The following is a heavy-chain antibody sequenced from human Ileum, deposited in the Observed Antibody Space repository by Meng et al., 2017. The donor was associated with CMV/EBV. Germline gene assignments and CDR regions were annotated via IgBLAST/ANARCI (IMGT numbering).Heavy chain of an antibody. D-gene: IGHD3-3*01. V-gene: IGHV3-19*01. J-gene: IGHJ4*02. Sequence: GESLKISCAASGFTFSNSDMNWVRQAPGKGLEWVSGVSWNGSRTHYADSVKGRFTISRDNSMNTLHLQMNSLKTEDTAVYYCMTWSGYFTLSRDYWGQGTLVTVS. CDR3: MTWSGYFTLSRDY. CDR1: GFTFSNSD. CDR2: VSWNGSRT.